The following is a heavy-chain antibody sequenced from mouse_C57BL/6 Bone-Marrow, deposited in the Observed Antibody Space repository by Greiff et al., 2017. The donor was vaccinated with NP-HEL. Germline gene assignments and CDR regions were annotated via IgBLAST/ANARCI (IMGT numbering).Heavy chain of an antibody. CDR1: GYTFTSYW. Sequence: QVQLQQPGAELVKPGASVKLSCKASGYTFTSYWMHWVKQRPGQGLEWIGMIHPNSGSTNYNEKFKSKATLTVDKSSSTAYMQLSILTSEDSAVYYCARLSSRTWFAYWGQGTLVTVSA. CDR3: ARLSSRTWFAY. J-gene: IGHJ3*01. D-gene: IGHD1-3*01. CDR2: IHPNSGST. V-gene: IGHV1-64*01.